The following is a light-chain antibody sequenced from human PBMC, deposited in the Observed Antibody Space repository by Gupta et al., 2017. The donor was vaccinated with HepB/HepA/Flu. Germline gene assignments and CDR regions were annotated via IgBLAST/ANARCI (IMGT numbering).Light chain of an antibody. CDR3: QQYNNLPRT. Sequence: DLQMTPSPFPLSASVGDRVTITCQASQDISNYLNWYQQKPGKAPKLLIYDASNLETGVPSRFSGSGSGTDFTFTISSLQPEDIATYYCQQYNNLPRTFGQGTKVEIK. V-gene: IGKV1-33*01. CDR2: DAS. CDR1: QDISNY. J-gene: IGKJ1*01.